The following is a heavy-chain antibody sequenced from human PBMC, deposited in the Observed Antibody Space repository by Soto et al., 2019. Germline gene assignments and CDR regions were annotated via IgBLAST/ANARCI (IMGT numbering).Heavy chain of an antibody. J-gene: IGHJ4*02. CDR2: FRTGGDDGTT. Sequence: GSLRLSCAASGFTFSSYSMSWVRQAPGKGLEWVSGFRTGGDDGTTYYADSVKGRFTISRDNSKNTLFLQMNSLRVEDTAIYYCAKKVNSGPGSQYFDYWGQGTLVTVSS. D-gene: IGHD3-10*01. V-gene: IGHV3-23*01. CDR1: GFTFSSYS. CDR3: AKKVNSGPGSQYFDY.